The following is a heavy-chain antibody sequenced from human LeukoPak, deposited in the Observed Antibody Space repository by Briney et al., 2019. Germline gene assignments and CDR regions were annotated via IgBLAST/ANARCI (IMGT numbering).Heavy chain of an antibody. D-gene: IGHD5-12*01. CDR1: GGSISSHY. Sequence: PSETLSLTCTVSGGSISSHYWSWIRQPPGKGLEWIGYIYYSGSTNYNPSLKSRVTTSVDTFKNQFSLKLSSVTAADTAVYYCARNSRYSGYSYYYYYMDVWGKGTTVTVSS. J-gene: IGHJ6*03. V-gene: IGHV4-59*11. CDR3: ARNSRYSGYSYYYYYMDV. CDR2: IYYSGST.